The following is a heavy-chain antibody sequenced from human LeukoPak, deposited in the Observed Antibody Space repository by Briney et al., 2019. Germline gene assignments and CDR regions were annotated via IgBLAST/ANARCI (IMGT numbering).Heavy chain of an antibody. CDR3: ARQSRGRAAAGTSDY. V-gene: IGHV5-51*01. CDR2: IYPGDSDT. Sequence: GESLKISCKVSGYSFNSYWIGWVRQLPGKGLEWMGTIYPGDSDTSYSPSFQGQVTISADKSISTAFLQWSSLKVSDTAMYYCARQSRGRAAAGTSDYWGQGTLVTVSS. CDR1: GYSFNSYW. J-gene: IGHJ4*02. D-gene: IGHD6-25*01.